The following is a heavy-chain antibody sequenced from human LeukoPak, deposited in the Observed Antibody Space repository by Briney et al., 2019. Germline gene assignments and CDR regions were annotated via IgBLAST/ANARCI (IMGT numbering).Heavy chain of an antibody. V-gene: IGHV3-23*01. Sequence: PGGSLRLSCAASGFTFSSYAMSWVRQAPGKWLEWLSVISGSGGSTYYAHSVKGRLTVAGDNTTNTLYMQINSLRAKDTAVYYFSRVPERFHTMRITIFGVVARPYYYYSMDVWGQGTTVTVSS. CDR2: ISGSGGST. D-gene: IGHD3-3*01. CDR3: SRVPERFHTMRITIFGVVARPYYYYSMDV. CDR1: GFTFSSYA. J-gene: IGHJ6*02.